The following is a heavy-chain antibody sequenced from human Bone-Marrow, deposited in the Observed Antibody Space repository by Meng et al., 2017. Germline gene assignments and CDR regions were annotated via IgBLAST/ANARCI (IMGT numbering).Heavy chain of an antibody. Sequence: LVKVSCKASGGTFSSYAISWVRQAPGQGLEWMGGIIPIFGTANYAQKFQGRVTITTDESTSTAYMELSSLRSEDTAVYYCARPAYYYDSSGYYYWGQGTLVTVSS. D-gene: IGHD3-22*01. CDR1: GGTFSSYA. CDR3: ARPAYYYDSSGYYY. J-gene: IGHJ4*02. V-gene: IGHV1-69*05. CDR2: IIPIFGTA.